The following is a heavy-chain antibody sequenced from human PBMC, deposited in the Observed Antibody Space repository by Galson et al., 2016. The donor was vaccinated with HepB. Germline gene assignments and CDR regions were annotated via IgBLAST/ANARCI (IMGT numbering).Heavy chain of an antibody. CDR2: ISYDGDNK. J-gene: IGHJ4*02. CDR1: GSSFSAYI. D-gene: IGHD3-10*02. Sequence: SLRLSCAASGSSFSAYIMNWVRQAPGKGLEWVAVISYDGDNKDYADSVKGRFTISRDNSKNTLYLQMNSLETEDTAVYYCARGAIVRGVLYYFDFWSLGTLVTVSS. CDR3: ARGAIVRGVLYYFDF. V-gene: IGHV3-30-3*01.